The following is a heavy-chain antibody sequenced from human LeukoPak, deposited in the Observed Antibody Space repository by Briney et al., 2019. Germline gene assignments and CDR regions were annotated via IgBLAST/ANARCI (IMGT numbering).Heavy chain of an antibody. J-gene: IGHJ4*02. CDR3: ARGVGYYDFWSGYSDDRYYFDY. CDR2: IYSGGST. CDR1: GFTVSSNY. V-gene: IGHV3-53*01. D-gene: IGHD3-3*01. Sequence: GGSLRLSCAASGFTVSSNYMSWVRQAPGKGLEWVSVIYSGGSTYYADSVKGRFTISRDNSKNTLYLQMNSLRAEDTAVYYCARGVGYYDFWSGYSDDRYYFDYWGQGTLVTVSS.